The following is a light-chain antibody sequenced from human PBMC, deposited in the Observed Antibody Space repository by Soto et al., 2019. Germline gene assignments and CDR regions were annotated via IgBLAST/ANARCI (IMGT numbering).Light chain of an antibody. CDR3: QQLNTYPPT. V-gene: IGKV1-9*01. Sequence: IQLTQSPSSLSASVGARVTVTCRASQGISSYLAWYQQKPGKAPKLLIYAASTLRSGVPSRFSGSGSATDFTLTISSLQPDDFATYYCQQLNTYPPTFDQGTKVEIQ. CDR2: AAS. J-gene: IGKJ1*01. CDR1: QGISSY.